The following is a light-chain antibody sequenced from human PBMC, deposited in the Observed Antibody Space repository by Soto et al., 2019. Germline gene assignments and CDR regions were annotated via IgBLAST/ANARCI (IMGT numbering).Light chain of an antibody. CDR2: KAS. CDR3: QQYNGYGR. CDR1: QSISRW. Sequence: DIQMTQSPSTLSASVGGRVTITCRASQSISRWLAWHQQKPGKAPKLWIYKASSLESGVPSRFSGSGSGTEFTLTINSMEPDDFATYYCQQYNGYGRFGQGTKVDIK. J-gene: IGKJ1*01. V-gene: IGKV1-5*03.